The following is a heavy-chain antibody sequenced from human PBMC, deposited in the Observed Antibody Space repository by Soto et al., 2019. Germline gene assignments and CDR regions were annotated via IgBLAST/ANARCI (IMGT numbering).Heavy chain of an antibody. Sequence: QVQLVESGGGVVQPGRSLRLSCVASGFTFSSYCMHWVRQAPGKGLERVASISYDGSNTYYADSVKGRFTISRDNSKNTLYLQMNSLRAEDTSVYYCAKEGGLSGSYYISSSYYFAYWGQGTLVTVSS. V-gene: IGHV3-30*18. D-gene: IGHD1-26*01. CDR3: AKEGGLSGSYYISSSYYFAY. CDR2: ISYDGSNT. J-gene: IGHJ4*02. CDR1: GFTFSSYC.